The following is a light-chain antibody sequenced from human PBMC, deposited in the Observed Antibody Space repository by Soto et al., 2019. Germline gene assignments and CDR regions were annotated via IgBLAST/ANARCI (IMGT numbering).Light chain of an antibody. CDR2: AAS. J-gene: IGKJ3*01. V-gene: IGKV1-9*01. CDR3: QQLNSYPQA. Sequence: DIQLTQSPSFLSASVGDRVTITFRTSQGISSFLAWYQQQPGKAPKLLIYAASTLQSGVPSRFSGSGSGTEFTLTISSLQPEDFATYYCQQLNSYPQAFGPGTKVDMK. CDR1: QGISSF.